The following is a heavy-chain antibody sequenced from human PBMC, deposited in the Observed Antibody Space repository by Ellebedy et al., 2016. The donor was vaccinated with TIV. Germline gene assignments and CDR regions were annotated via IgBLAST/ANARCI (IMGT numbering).Heavy chain of an antibody. V-gene: IGHV3-33*01. CDR3: ARDFVAVAPGVALDY. CDR1: GFTFSSYG. Sequence: GESLKISCAASGFTFSSYGMHWVRQAPGKGLEWVAVIWYDGSNKYYADSVKGRFTISRDNAKNSLYLQMNSLRAEDTAVSYCARDFVAVAPGVALDYWGQGTLVTVSS. J-gene: IGHJ4*02. D-gene: IGHD5-12*01. CDR2: IWYDGSNK.